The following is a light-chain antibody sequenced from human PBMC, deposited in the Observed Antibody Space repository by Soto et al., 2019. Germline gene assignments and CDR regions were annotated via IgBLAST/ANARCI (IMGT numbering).Light chain of an antibody. J-gene: IGKJ4*01. CDR2: GTS. CDR3: QQYSSSPLT. CDR1: QSVRSSH. V-gene: IGKV3-20*01. Sequence: EIVLTQSPATLSSFPGDRVTLSCRASQSVRSSHLAWYQQMPGQAPRLLIYGTSNRATGIPDRFSGSGSGTDFTLTISRLEPEDFAVYYCQQYSSSPLTFGGGTKVDIK.